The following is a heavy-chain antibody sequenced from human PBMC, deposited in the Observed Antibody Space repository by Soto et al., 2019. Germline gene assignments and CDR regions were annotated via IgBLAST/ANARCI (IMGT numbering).Heavy chain of an antibody. CDR3: TSDPFGGRDS. V-gene: IGHV3-74*01. J-gene: IGHJ4*02. CDR2: IDPYETGI. Sequence: GGSLRLSCAASGFAFSRYWMHWVRQAPGKGLVWVSRIDPYETGINYADSVKGRFTISRDNAKNTLYLQMNSLRAEDTAVYYCTSDPFGGRDSWGQGTLVTVSS. D-gene: IGHD2-15*01. CDR1: GFAFSRYW.